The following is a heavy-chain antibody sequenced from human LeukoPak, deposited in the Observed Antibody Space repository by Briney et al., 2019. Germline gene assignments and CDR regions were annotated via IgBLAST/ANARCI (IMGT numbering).Heavy chain of an antibody. J-gene: IGHJ4*02. CDR1: GYSISSGYY. D-gene: IGHD2-2*03. Sequence: NPSETLSLTCTVSGYSISSGYYWGWIRQPPGKGLEWIGSIYHSGSTYYNPSLKSRVTISVDTSKNQFSLKLSSVTAADTAVYYCARIMDPEFDYWGQGTLVTVSS. CDR2: IYHSGST. V-gene: IGHV4-38-2*02. CDR3: ARIMDPEFDY.